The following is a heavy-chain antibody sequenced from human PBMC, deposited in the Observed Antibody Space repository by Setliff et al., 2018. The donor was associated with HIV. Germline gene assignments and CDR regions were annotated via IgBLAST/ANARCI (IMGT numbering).Heavy chain of an antibody. J-gene: IGHJ6*02. D-gene: IGHD6-13*01. CDR2: ITGSGDST. CDR1: GFTFSSYA. Sequence: GASVKVSCAASGFTFSSYAMTWVRQAPGKGLEWVSSITGSGDSTYYANSVKGRFTISRDSSKNTLSLQMSSLRAEDTALYYCATGGMAAAGPGGGHGLDVWGQGTTVTVSS. V-gene: IGHV3-23*01. CDR3: ATGGMAAAGPGGGHGLDV.